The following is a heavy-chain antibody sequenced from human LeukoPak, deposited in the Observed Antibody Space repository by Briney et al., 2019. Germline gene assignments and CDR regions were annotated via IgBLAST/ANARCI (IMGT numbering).Heavy chain of an antibody. D-gene: IGHD6-19*01. CDR2: ISTSNGNT. J-gene: IGHJ5*01. V-gene: IGHV1-18*01. CDR1: GYTFTSYG. CDR3: ARDSSGWYHWFDS. Sequence: ASVKVSCKASGYTFTSYGISWVRQAPGQGLEWMGWISTSNGNTNYAQKFQGRVTMTTDTSTSTAYMELRTLRSDDTAVYYCARDSSGWYHWFDSWGQGTLVTVSS.